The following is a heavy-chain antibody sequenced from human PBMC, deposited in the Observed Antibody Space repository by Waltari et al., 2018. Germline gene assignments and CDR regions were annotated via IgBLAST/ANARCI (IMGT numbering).Heavy chain of an antibody. CDR1: GYSISSGYY. CDR3: ARGTVVAATPADY. J-gene: IGHJ4*02. CDR2: IYHSGST. Sequence: QVQLQESGPGLVKPSETLSLTCAVSGYSISSGYYWGWIRQPPGKGLEWIGSIYHSGSTYYNPSLNSRVTISVDTSKNQFSLKLSSVTAADTAVYYCARGTVVAATPADYWGQGTLVTVSS. V-gene: IGHV4-38-2*01. D-gene: IGHD2-15*01.